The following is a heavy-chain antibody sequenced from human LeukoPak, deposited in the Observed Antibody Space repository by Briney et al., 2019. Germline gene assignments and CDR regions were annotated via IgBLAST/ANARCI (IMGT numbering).Heavy chain of an antibody. CDR1: GFTVRGNY. J-gene: IGHJ4*02. CDR2: INSDGSST. CDR3: ARGGGSYAPIDY. V-gene: IGHV3-74*01. D-gene: IGHD1-26*01. Sequence: GGSLRLSCAASGFTVRGNYMSWFRQAPGKGRLWVSRINSDGSSTSYADSVKGRFTISRDNAKNTLYLQMNSLRAEDTAVYYCARGGGSYAPIDYWGQGTLVTVSS.